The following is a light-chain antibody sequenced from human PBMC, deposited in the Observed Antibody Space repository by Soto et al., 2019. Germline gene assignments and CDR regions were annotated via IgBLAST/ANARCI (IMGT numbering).Light chain of an antibody. CDR2: DAS. CDR1: QSVSNY. V-gene: IGKV3-11*01. J-gene: IGKJ3*01. CDR3: QQRSIWPPRIFT. Sequence: DIVLTQSPATLSLSPGERATLSCRASQSVSNYLAWYQQKPGQAPRLLIYDASNRATGIPARFSGSGSGTGFTPTISSLEAEDFAVYYCQQRSIWPPRIFTFSPGTKVKIK.